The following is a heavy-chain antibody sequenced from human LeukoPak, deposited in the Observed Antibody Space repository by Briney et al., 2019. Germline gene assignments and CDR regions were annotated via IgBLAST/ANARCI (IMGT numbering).Heavy chain of an antibody. D-gene: IGHD1-26*01. J-gene: IGHJ5*02. V-gene: IGHV3-23*01. Sequence: HPGGSLRLSCAASGFTFSTSVVSWVRQAPGKGPEWVSSIGVSGDTTEYVDSVKGRFTISRDNFKNTLYLQMNSLRDEDTAVYYCARWERFDPWGQGTLVSVSS. CDR2: IGVSGDTT. CDR1: GFTFSTSV. CDR3: ARWERFDP.